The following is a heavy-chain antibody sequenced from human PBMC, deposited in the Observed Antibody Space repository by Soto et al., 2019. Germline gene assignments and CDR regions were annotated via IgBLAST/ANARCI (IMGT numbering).Heavy chain of an antibody. Sequence: EVQLVESGGGLVKPGGSLRLSCAASGFTFSSYSMNWVRQAPGKGLEWVSSISSSSSYIYYADSVEGRFTISRDNAKNSLYLQMNSLRAEDTAVYYCARDPRIGSSSSPFNWFDPWGQGTLVTVSS. D-gene: IGHD6-6*01. CDR1: GFTFSSYS. CDR2: ISSSSSYI. J-gene: IGHJ5*02. V-gene: IGHV3-21*01. CDR3: ARDPRIGSSSSPFNWFDP.